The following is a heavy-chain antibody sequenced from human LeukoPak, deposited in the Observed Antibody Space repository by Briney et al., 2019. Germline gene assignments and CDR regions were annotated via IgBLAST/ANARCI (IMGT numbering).Heavy chain of an antibody. J-gene: IGHJ4*02. CDR3: AKDHQYDFDY. CDR2: IGAYNGNT. D-gene: IGHD2-2*01. Sequence: ASVKVSCKASGYTFTSYGISWVRRAPGQELEWMGWIGAYNGNTNYAQKFQGRVTMTTDTSTSTAYMELRSLTSDDTAVYYCAKDHQYDFDYWGQGTLVTVSS. V-gene: IGHV1-18*01. CDR1: GYTFTSYG.